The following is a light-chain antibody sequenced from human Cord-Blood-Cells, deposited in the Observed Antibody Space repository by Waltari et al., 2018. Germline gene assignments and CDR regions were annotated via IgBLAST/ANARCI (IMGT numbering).Light chain of an antibody. Sequence: DSQMTQSPSSLSASVGDRVTITRRASQSISSYLHWYQQKPGKAPKLLIYAASSLQSGVPSRFSGSGSGTDFTLTISSLQPEDFATYYCQQSYSTLFTFGPGTKVDIK. J-gene: IGKJ3*01. V-gene: IGKV1-39*01. CDR2: AAS. CDR1: QSISSY. CDR3: QQSYSTLFT.